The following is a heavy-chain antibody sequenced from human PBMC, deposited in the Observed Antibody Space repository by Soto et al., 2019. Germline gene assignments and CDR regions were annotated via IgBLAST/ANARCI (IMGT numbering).Heavy chain of an antibody. CDR3: VKGALTTVAYYFDY. V-gene: IGHV3-9*01. Sequence: GGSLRLSCEVSGFRFDDYGIHWVRQAPGKGLEWIAGISRDSRSISYGASMKGRFTISRDNAKNSLYLQLNSLRADDTAFYYCVKGALTTVAYYFDYWGQGALVTVSS. CDR2: ISRDSRSI. J-gene: IGHJ4*02. CDR1: GFRFDDYG. D-gene: IGHD4-17*01.